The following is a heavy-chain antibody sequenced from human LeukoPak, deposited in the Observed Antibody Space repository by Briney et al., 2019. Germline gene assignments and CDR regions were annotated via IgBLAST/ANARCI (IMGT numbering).Heavy chain of an antibody. Sequence: SGGSLRLSCAASGFTFSSNAMTWVRQAPGEGLEWVSTISGSSGSTYYADSVKGRFTISRDNSKNTLYLQMNSLRAEDTAVYYCAKGGEKTIFGVVIKNPLDYWGQGTLVTVSS. CDR1: GFTFSSNA. CDR2: ISGSSGST. CDR3: AKGGEKTIFGVVIKNPLDY. V-gene: IGHV3-23*01. J-gene: IGHJ4*02. D-gene: IGHD3-3*01.